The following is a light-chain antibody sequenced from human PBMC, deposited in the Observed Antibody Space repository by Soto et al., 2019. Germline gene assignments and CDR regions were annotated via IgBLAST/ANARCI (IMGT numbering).Light chain of an antibody. Sequence: DIRMTQYPSTLSGSVGDRVTIPCRASQTISSWLAWYQQKPGKAPKLLIYKASTLKSGVPSRFSGSGSGTEFTLTISSLQPDDFATYYCQHYNSYSEAFGQGTKVDI. CDR3: QHYNSYSEA. CDR2: KAS. V-gene: IGKV1-5*03. J-gene: IGKJ1*01. CDR1: QTISSW.